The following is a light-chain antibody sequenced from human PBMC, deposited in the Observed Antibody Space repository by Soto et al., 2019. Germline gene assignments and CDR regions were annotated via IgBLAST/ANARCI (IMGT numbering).Light chain of an antibody. V-gene: IGLV2-8*01. J-gene: IGLJ2*01. CDR3: SSYAGSIHFVV. CDR1: SSDVGGYNY. Sequence: QSVLTQPPSASGSPGQSVTISCTGTSSDVGGYNYVSWYQQHPGKAPKLMIYEVIRRPSGVPDRFSGSKSGNTASLTVSGLQAEDEADYYCSSYAGSIHFVVFGGGTQLTVL. CDR2: EVI.